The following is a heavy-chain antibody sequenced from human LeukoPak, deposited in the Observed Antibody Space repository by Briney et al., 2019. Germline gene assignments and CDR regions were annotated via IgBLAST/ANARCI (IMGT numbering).Heavy chain of an antibody. Sequence: QPGGSLRLSXAASGFTFRSSWMHWVRQRPGERPMWLSYISADGSTTTYADSVKGRFTISRDNAKNSLYLQMNSLRAEDTDVYYCARLVGAQFDYWGQGTLVTVSS. CDR1: GFTFRSSW. J-gene: IGHJ4*02. D-gene: IGHD1-26*01. CDR3: ARLVGAQFDY. CDR2: ISADGSTT. V-gene: IGHV3-74*01.